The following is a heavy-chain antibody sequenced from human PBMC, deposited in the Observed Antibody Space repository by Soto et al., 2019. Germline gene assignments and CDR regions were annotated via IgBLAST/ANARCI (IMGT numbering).Heavy chain of an antibody. D-gene: IGHD2-21*02. J-gene: IGHJ5*02. CDR1: YGSISSSSYF. V-gene: IGHV4-39*01. Sequence: PSETLSLTCIVSYGSISSSSYFWGWIRQPPGKGLEWIGSIYYSGSTYYNPSLKSRVTVSVDTSKNQFSLKLSSVTAADTAVYYCARHPSDFWFDPWGQGTLVTVSS. CDR3: ARHPSDFWFDP. CDR2: IYYSGST.